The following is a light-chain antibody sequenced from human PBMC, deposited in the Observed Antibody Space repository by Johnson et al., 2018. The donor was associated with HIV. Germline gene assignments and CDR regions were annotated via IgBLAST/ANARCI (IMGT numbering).Light chain of an antibody. CDR3: GTWDSSLSGV. CDR2: ENN. Sequence: QSVLTQPPSVSAALGQKVTISCSGSSSNIGNNYVSWYQQLPGTAPKLLIYENNKRPSGIPDRFSGSKSGTSATLGITGLQTGDEADYYCGTWDSSLSGVFGTGTKVTVL. V-gene: IGLV1-51*02. CDR1: SSNIGNNY. J-gene: IGLJ1*01.